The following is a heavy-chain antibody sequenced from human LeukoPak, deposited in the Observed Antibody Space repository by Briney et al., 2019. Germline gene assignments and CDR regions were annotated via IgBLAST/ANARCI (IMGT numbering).Heavy chain of an antibody. CDR2: ISGSGGST. CDR1: GFTFSSYA. Sequence: PGGSLRLSCAASGFTFSSYAMSWVCQAPGKGLEWVSAISGSGGSTYYTDSVKGRFTISRDNSKNTLYLQMNSLRAEDTAVYYCAKDRGSYCGGDCGRFDYWGQGTLVTISS. J-gene: IGHJ4*02. D-gene: IGHD2-21*02. CDR3: AKDRGSYCGGDCGRFDY. V-gene: IGHV3-23*01.